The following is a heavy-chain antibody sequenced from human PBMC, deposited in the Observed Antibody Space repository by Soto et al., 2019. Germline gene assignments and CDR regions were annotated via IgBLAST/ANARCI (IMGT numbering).Heavy chain of an antibody. CDR1: GGSISSSSYY. D-gene: IGHD6-13*01. Sequence: QLQLQESGPGLVKPSETLSLTCTVSGGSISSSSYYWGWIRQPPGKGLEWIGSIYYSGSTYYNPSLKRRVNISVDTPKNQVSLKLSSVTAAGTAGYYCAREGLSSPVGAFDIWGQGTMVTVSS. CDR2: IYYSGST. J-gene: IGHJ3*02. V-gene: IGHV4-39*02. CDR3: AREGLSSPVGAFDI.